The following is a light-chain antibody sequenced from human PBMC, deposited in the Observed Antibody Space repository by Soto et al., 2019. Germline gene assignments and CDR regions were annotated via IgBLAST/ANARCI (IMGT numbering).Light chain of an antibody. CDR3: QQYNSYRT. CDR2: KAS. Sequence: DXQMTHAPSTLSXSVGDRDRITCRASQSISSWLAWYQQKPGKAPKILIYKASSLESGGTSRFSCSGSATEFTLTISRLQPDDFATYYCQQYNSYRTFGQVTKVAIK. V-gene: IGKV1-5*03. J-gene: IGKJ1*01. CDR1: QSISSW.